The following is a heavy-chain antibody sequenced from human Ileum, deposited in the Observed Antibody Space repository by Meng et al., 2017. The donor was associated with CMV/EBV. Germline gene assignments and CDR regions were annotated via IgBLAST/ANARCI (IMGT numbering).Heavy chain of an antibody. V-gene: IGHV3-11*01. D-gene: IGHD3-22*01. CDR3: ARENDYERIGYYGGVDY. CDR2: ITAGGSSN. CDR1: GFTFRDYY. J-gene: IGHJ4*02. Sequence: GGTLRLSCVVSGFTFRDYYMSWIRQAPGKGLEWVSYITAGGSSNYYADPVKGRFTIARANAKNSLYLQMNSLRAEDTGMYYWARENDYERIGYYGGVDYWGQGKLVNVAS.